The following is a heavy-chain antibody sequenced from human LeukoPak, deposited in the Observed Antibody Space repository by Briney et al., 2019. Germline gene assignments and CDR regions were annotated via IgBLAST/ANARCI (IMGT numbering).Heavy chain of an antibody. CDR3: ATVGGYGSTTIDY. V-gene: IGHV1-24*01. CDR2: FDPEDGET. J-gene: IGHJ4*02. Sequence: GASVKVSCKVSGYTLTELSMHWVRQAPGKGLEWMGGFDPEDGETIYAQKFQGRVTMTEDTSTDTAYMELSSLRSGDTAVYYCATVGGYGSTTIDYWGQGTLVTVSS. CDR1: GYTLTELS. D-gene: IGHD3-10*01.